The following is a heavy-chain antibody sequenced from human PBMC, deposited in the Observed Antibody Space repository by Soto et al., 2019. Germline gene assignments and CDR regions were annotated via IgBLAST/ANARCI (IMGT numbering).Heavy chain of an antibody. CDR3: ARVMERVGATTGPLDY. V-gene: IGHV4-4*02. D-gene: IGHD1-26*01. Sequence: SETLSLTCAVSGGSISSSNWWSWVRQPPGKGLEWIGEIYHSGSTNYNPSLKSRVTISVDKSKNQFSLKLSSVTAADTAVYYCARVMERVGATTGPLDYWGQGTLVTGS. CDR2: IYHSGST. CDR1: GGSISSSNW. J-gene: IGHJ4*02.